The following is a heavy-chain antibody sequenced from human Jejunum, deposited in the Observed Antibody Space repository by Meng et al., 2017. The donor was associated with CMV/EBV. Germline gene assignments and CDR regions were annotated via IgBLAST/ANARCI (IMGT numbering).Heavy chain of an antibody. CDR2: ISAYNGNT. V-gene: IGHV1-18*01. D-gene: IGHD3-22*01. CDR1: GYAFTNYG. CDR3: ARDYYYDRSYYFDY. Sequence: VQLVQFESELKKPGASVKVSCKASGYAFTNYGISWVRQAPGQGLEWMGWISAYNGNTNYAQKLQGRVTMTTDTSTSTAYMEVRSLRSDDTAVYYCARDYYYDRSYYFDYWGQGTLVTVSS. J-gene: IGHJ4*02.